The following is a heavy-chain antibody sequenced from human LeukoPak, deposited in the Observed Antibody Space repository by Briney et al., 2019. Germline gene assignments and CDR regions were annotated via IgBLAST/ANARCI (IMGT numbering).Heavy chain of an antibody. CDR3: ARDQPYYYDSSGYYYGYYGMDV. V-gene: IGHV4-61*08. D-gene: IGHD3-22*01. CDR2: IYYSGST. CDR1: GGSISSGGYS. Sequence: PSETLSLTCAVPGGSISSGGYSWSWIRQPPGKGLEWIGYIYYSGSTNYNPSLKSRVTISVDTSKNQFSLKLSSVTAADTAVYYCARDQPYYYDSSGYYYGYYGMDVWGQGTTVTVSS. J-gene: IGHJ6*02.